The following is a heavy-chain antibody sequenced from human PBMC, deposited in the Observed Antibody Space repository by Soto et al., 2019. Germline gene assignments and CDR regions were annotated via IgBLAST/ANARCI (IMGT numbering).Heavy chain of an antibody. CDR3: ARETGTTGFDY. J-gene: IGHJ4*02. CDR1: GGSISSGGYS. V-gene: IGHV4-30-2*01. D-gene: IGHD1-7*01. Sequence: PSETLSLTCAVSGGSISSGGYSWSWIRQPPGKGLEWIGYIYHSGSTYYNPSLKSRVTISVDRSKNQFSLKLSSVTAADTAVYYCARETGTTGFDYWGQGTLVTVSS. CDR2: IYHSGST.